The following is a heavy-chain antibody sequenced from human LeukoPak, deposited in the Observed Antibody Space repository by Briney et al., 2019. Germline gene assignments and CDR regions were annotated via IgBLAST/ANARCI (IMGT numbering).Heavy chain of an antibody. V-gene: IGHV3-30*02. CDR3: ARPFTMTTCFQH. Sequence: GGSLRLSCAASGFTFSSYGMHWVRQAPGKGLEWVAFIRYDGSNKYYADSVKGRFTISRDNSKNTLYLQMNSLRAEDTAVYYCARPFTMTTCFQHWGQGTLVTVSS. J-gene: IGHJ1*01. CDR1: GFTFSSYG. D-gene: IGHD4-17*01. CDR2: IRYDGSNK.